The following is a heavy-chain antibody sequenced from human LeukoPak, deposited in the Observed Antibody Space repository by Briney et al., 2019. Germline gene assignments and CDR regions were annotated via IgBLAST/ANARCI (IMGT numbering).Heavy chain of an antibody. Sequence: PSQTLSLTCTVSGGSISSGDYYWSWIRQPPGKGLEWIGYIYYSGSSYYNPSLKSRVTISVDTSKNQFSLKLSSVTAADTAVYYCSKGVAAAGTPDYWGQGTLVTVSS. D-gene: IGHD6-13*01. CDR1: GGSISSGDYY. V-gene: IGHV4-30-4*01. CDR2: IYYSGSS. J-gene: IGHJ4*02. CDR3: SKGVAAAGTPDY.